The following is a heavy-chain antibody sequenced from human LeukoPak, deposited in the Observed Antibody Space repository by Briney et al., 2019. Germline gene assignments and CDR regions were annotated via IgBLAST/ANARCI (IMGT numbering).Heavy chain of an antibody. CDR1: GYTFTSYG. CDR3: ARDVFNIVVVPAAIMSPYYYYYGMDV. J-gene: IGHJ6*02. V-gene: IGHV1-18*01. D-gene: IGHD2-2*02. Sequence: ASVKVSCKASGYTFTSYGISWVRQAPGQGLEWMGWISAYNGNTNYAQKLQGRVTMTTDTSTSTAYMELRSLRSDDTAVYYCARDVFNIVVVPAAIMSPYYYYYGMDVWGQGTTVTVSS. CDR2: ISAYNGNT.